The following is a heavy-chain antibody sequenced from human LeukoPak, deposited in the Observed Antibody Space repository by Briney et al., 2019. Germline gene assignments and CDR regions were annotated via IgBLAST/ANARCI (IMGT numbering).Heavy chain of an antibody. V-gene: IGHV4-59*01. CDR3: ARDSSAYYDFWSGTYGMDV. Sequence: SETLSLTCTVSGGSISSYYWSWIRQPPGKGLEWIGYIYYSGSTNYNPSLKSRVTISVDTSNNQFSLKLSSVTAADTAVYYCARDSSAYYDFWSGTYGMDVWGQGTTVTVSS. CDR1: GGSISSYY. CDR2: IYYSGST. J-gene: IGHJ6*02. D-gene: IGHD3-3*01.